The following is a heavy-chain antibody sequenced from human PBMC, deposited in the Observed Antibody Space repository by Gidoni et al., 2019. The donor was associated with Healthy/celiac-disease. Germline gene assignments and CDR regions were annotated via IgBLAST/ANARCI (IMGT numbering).Heavy chain of an antibody. CDR2: ISWNSGSI. D-gene: IGHD6-19*01. Sequence: EVQLVESGGGLVQPGRSLRLSGAASGLTFDDYAMPWVRQAPGQGLEWVSGISWNSGSIGYADSVKGRFTISRDNAKNSLYLQMNSLRAEDTALYYCAKDKGAYSSGWYSIDYWGQGTLVTVSS. V-gene: IGHV3-9*01. J-gene: IGHJ4*02. CDR1: GLTFDDYA. CDR3: AKDKGAYSSGWYSIDY.